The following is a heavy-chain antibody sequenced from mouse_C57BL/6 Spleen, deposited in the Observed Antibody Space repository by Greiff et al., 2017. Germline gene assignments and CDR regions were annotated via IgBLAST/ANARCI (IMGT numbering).Heavy chain of an antibody. CDR3: ARAGTGTGY. V-gene: IGHV3-6*01. J-gene: IGHJ2*01. CDR2: INYDDSN. Sequence: EVKLMESGPGLVKPSQSLSLTCSVTGYSITSGYYWNWIRQFPGNKLEWMGYINYDDSNNYNPSLKNRISITRDTSKNQFFLKLNSVTTEDTATYYCARAGTGTGYWGQGTTLTVSS. CDR1: GYSITSGYY. D-gene: IGHD4-1*01.